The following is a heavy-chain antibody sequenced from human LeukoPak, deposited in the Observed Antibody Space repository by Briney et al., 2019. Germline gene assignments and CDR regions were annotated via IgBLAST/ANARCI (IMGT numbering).Heavy chain of an antibody. D-gene: IGHD3-10*01. CDR1: GYAFTGYY. Sequence: ASVKVSCKASGYAFTGYYMHWVRQAPGQGLEWMGRINPNSGGTNYAQKFQGRVTMTRDTSISTAYMELSRLRSDDTAVYYCARDPDYYGSGSYYNGDDYWGQGTLVTVSS. CDR2: INPNSGGT. J-gene: IGHJ4*02. CDR3: ARDPDYYGSGSYYNGDDY. V-gene: IGHV1-2*06.